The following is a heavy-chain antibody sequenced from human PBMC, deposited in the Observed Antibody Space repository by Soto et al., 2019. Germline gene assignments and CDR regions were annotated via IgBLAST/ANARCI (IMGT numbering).Heavy chain of an antibody. Sequence: GGSLRLSCAASGFTFSSYAMHWVRQAPGKGLEWVAVISYDGSNKYYADSVKGRFTISRDNSKNTLYLQMNSLRAEDTAVYYCARCLRSSWYGIDYWGQGTLVTVSS. CDR3: ARCLRSSWYGIDY. D-gene: IGHD6-13*01. CDR2: ISYDGSNK. V-gene: IGHV3-30-3*01. J-gene: IGHJ4*02. CDR1: GFTFSSYA.